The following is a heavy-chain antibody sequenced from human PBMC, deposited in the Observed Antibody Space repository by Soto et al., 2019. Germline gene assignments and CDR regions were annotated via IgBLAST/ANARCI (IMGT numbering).Heavy chain of an antibody. CDR1: GGTFSSYA. V-gene: IGHV1-69*01. Sequence: QVQLVQSGAEVKKPGSSVKVSCKASGGTFSSYAISWVRQAPGQGLEWMGGIIPIFGTANYAQKFQGRVTITADESTSTAYMELSSLRSEDTAVYYCASGFWSGYYLTGGMDVWGQGTTVTVSS. CDR2: IIPIFGTA. J-gene: IGHJ6*02. D-gene: IGHD3-3*01. CDR3: ASGFWSGYYLTGGMDV.